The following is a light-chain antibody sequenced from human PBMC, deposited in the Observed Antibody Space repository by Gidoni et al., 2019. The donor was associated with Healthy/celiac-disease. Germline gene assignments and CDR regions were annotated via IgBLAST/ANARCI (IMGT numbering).Light chain of an antibody. J-gene: IGLJ2*01. CDR1: SSDVGGYNY. CDR2: EVS. Sequence: QSALTQPASVSGSPGQPITISCTGTSSDVGGYNYVPWYQQHPGHAPKLMIYEVSNRPSGVSNRFSGSKAGNTAALTISGLQAEDEADYYCSSYTSSSTYVVFGGVTKLTVL. CDR3: SSYTSSSTYVV. V-gene: IGLV2-14*01.